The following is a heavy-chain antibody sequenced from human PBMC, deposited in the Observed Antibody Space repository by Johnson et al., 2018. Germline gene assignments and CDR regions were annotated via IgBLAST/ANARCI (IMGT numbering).Heavy chain of an antibody. D-gene: IGHD2-21*01. Sequence: VQLVQSGGGLVKPGGSLRLSCAASGFTFSNAWLNWVRQAPGKGLEWVGRIKSKTDGGTTDYAAPVKGRFTIARDDSKNTLYLQMNSLKTEDTAVYYCNALSTVVVGDDAFDIWGQGTMVTVSS. CDR2: IKSKTDGGTT. V-gene: IGHV3-15*07. J-gene: IGHJ3*02. CDR1: GFTFSNAW. CDR3: NALSTVVVGDDAFDI.